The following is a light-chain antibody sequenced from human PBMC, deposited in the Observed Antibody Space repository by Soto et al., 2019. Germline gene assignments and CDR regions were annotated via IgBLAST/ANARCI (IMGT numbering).Light chain of an antibody. V-gene: IGKV3-20*01. J-gene: IGKJ1*01. CDR3: QQYGSSPKT. CDR2: AAS. Sequence: EIVLTQSPGTLSLSPGDRATLSCRASQTISSTYLAWYQQKPGQAPRLLIYAASTRATGIPDRFSGSGSGTDFTLTINRLEPEDFAVYYCQQYGSSPKTFGQGTKVDI. CDR1: QTISSTY.